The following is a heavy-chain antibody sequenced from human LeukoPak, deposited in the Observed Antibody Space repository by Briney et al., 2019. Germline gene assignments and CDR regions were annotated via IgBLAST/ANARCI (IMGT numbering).Heavy chain of an antibody. CDR2: INPNSGGT. J-gene: IGHJ4*02. V-gene: IGHV1-2*02. D-gene: IGHD4-17*01. Sequence: ASVKDSCQASGYTFTAYYIHWVRPAPGQGLEWMGWINPNSGGTTFAHTFLGRLTMTRDTSISTAYMELSSLRSDDTAVYYCAREWAYGDLSFYFWGRGTLVTVSS. CDR3: AREWAYGDLSFYF. CDR1: GYTFTAYY.